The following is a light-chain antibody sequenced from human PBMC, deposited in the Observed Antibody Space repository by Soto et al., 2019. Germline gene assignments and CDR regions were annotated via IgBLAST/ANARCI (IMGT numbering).Light chain of an antibody. J-gene: IGKJ4*02. CDR3: QQDSMGTRT. CDR1: QDIRHS. Sequence: IFMTQSPATLSVSPGERVTISXRASQDIRHSLAWYQQQPGXAPRXXXYGXSIRATGFPATLSGSGSGTEFTLSISSLQSDHVGVYYCQQDSMGTRTFGGGTKVDIK. CDR2: GXS. V-gene: IGKV3-15*01.